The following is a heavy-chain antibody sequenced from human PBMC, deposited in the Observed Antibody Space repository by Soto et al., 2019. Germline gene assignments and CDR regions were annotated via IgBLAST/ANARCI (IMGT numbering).Heavy chain of an antibody. CDR2: IWYDGTNK. Sequence: GGSLRLSCAASGFTFSSSGMHWVRQAPGKGLEWVAVIWYDGTNKYYGDSVKGRFTISRDNSKNTLYLQMNSLRAEDTAVYYCARDRFMVTCPEFWGPGTLVTVSS. CDR1: GFTFSSSG. J-gene: IGHJ4*02. CDR3: ARDRFMVTCPEF. D-gene: IGHD5-18*01. V-gene: IGHV3-33*01.